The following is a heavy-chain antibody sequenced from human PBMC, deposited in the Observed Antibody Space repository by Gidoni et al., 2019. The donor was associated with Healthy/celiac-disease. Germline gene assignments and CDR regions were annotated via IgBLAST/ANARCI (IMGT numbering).Heavy chain of an antibody. CDR1: GFTFSSYS. V-gene: IGHV3-21*01. CDR2: MSSSSSYI. Sequence: EVQLVESGGGLVKPGGSLRLSCAASGFTFSSYSMNWVRQAPGKGLEWVSSMSSSSSYIYYADSVKGRFTISRDNAKNSLYLQMNSLRAEDTAVYYCARSVTGGNSHFDYWGQGTLVTVSS. J-gene: IGHJ4*02. CDR3: ARSVTGGNSHFDY. D-gene: IGHD2-21*02.